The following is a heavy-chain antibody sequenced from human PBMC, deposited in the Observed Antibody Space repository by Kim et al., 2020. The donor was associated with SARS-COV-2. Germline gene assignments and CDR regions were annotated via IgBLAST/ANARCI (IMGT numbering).Heavy chain of an antibody. D-gene: IGHD2-21*01. J-gene: IGHJ6*02. V-gene: IGHV3-13*05. CDR1: GFTFSSYD. CDR3: ARALRIRRDINYYYYGMDV. Sequence: GGSLRLSCAASGFTFSSYDMHWVRQATGKGLEWVSAIGTAGDPYYPGSVKGRFTISRENAKNSLYLQMNSLRAGDTAVYYCARALRIRRDINYYYYGMDVWGQGTTVTVSS. CDR2: IGTAGDP.